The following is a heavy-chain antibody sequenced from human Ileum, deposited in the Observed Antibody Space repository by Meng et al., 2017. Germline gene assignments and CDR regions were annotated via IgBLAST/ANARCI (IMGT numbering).Heavy chain of an antibody. Sequence: QVPVQEWGAGLLKPSETLSLTCAVYGGSLTDYYWSWIRQTPGKGLEWIGEINHGGNTNYNPSLKSRVTISIDTSRDQFSLKLTSVTAADTAVYYCARVELRGDTRDSCGLDHWGQGTLVTVSS. J-gene: IGHJ4*02. V-gene: IGHV4-34*01. CDR2: INHGGNT. CDR1: GGSLTDYY. CDR3: ARVELRGDTRDSCGLDH. D-gene: IGHD3-22*01.